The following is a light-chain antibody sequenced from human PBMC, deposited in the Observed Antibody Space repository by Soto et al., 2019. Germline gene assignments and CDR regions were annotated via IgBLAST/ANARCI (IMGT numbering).Light chain of an antibody. V-gene: IGLV2-14*01. CDR3: SSYTTSTTGV. J-gene: IGLJ3*02. CDR2: DVS. Sequence: QAASVSGSPGQSITISCTGTSSDVGAYNYVSWFQQHPGKAPRLIIYDVSNRPSGVSNRFSGSKSGNTASLTISGLQAEDEADYYCSSYTTSTTGVFGGGTKLTVL. CDR1: SSDVGAYNY.